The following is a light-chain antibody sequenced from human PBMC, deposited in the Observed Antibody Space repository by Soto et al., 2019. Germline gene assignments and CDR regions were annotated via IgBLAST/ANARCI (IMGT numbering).Light chain of an antibody. Sequence: EIVMTQSPATLSVSPGERATLSCRASQSVSSNLAWYQQKPGQAPRLLIYGASTRATGIPARFSGSGSGTEFTRTISSLQSEDFAVYYCQQYHNWPWTFGQGTKVEIK. V-gene: IGKV3-15*01. CDR1: QSVSSN. CDR2: GAS. CDR3: QQYHNWPWT. J-gene: IGKJ1*01.